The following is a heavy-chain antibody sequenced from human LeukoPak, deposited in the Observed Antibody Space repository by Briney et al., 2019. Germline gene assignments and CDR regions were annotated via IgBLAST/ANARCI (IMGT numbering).Heavy chain of an antibody. CDR1: GGSISSGSYY. J-gene: IGHJ6*02. D-gene: IGHD5-12*01. CDR3: ARDGRGGYDFHYYYGMDV. Sequence: PSETLSLTCTVSGGSISSGSYYWSWIRQPAGKGLEWIGRIYTSGSTNYNPPLKSRVTISVDTSKNQFSLKLSSVTAADTAVYYCARDGRGGYDFHYYYGMDVWGQGTTVTVSS. V-gene: IGHV4-61*02. CDR2: IYTSGST.